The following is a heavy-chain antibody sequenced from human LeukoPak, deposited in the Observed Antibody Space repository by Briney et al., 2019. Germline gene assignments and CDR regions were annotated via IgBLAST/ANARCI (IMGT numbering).Heavy chain of an antibody. CDR3: ARGEILWFGELLDAFDI. Sequence: ASVKVSCKASGYTFTGYYMHWVRQAPGQGLEWMGWINPNSGGTNYAQKFQGRVTMTRNTSISTAYMELSSLRSEDTAVYYCARGEILWFGELLDAFDIWGQGTMATVSS. CDR2: INPNSGGT. J-gene: IGHJ3*02. V-gene: IGHV1-2*02. D-gene: IGHD3-10*01. CDR1: GYTFTGYY.